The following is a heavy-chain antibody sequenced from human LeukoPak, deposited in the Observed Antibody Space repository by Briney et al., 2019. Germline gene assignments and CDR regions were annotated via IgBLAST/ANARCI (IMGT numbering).Heavy chain of an antibody. CDR2: IYHSGST. D-gene: IGHD6-19*01. Sequence: PSETLSLTCTVSGYSISSGYYWGWIRQPPGKGLEWIGSIYHSGSTYYNPSLKSRVTISVDTSKNQFSLKLSSVTAADTAVYYCARLREQWLVRGWDYWGQGTLVTVSS. CDR1: GYSISSGYY. V-gene: IGHV4-38-2*02. CDR3: ARLREQWLVRGWDY. J-gene: IGHJ4*02.